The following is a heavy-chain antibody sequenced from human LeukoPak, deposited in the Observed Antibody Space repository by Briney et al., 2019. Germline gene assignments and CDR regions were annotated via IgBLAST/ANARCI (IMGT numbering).Heavy chain of an antibody. V-gene: IGHV3-20*04. J-gene: IGHJ4*02. CDR3: PRAGDDYVWGSYRPIDY. CDR1: GFTFDDYG. D-gene: IGHD3-16*02. Sequence: TGGSLRLSCAASGFTFDDYGMSWVRQAPGKGLEWVSGINWNGGSTGYADSVKGRFTISRDNAKNCLYLQMNSLRAEDTALYYCPRAGDDYVWGSYRPIDYWGQGTLVTVSS. CDR2: INWNGGST.